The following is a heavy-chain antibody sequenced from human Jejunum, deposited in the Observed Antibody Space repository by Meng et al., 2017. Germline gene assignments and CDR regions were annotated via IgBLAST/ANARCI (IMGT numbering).Heavy chain of an antibody. CDR3: ARDYSGTSYRYSDY. CDR2: ISVYHGNT. V-gene: IGHV1-18*01. J-gene: IGHJ4*02. Sequence: QVQLVQSGAEVKNPGAPLKVSCNTSGYTFTSYGISWVRQAPGQGLEWMGWISVYHGNTNYAQKLQGRVTMTTDTSTSTAYMELRSLRSDDTAVYFCARDYSGTSYRYSDYWGQGTLVTVSS. CDR1: GYTFTSYG. D-gene: IGHD1-26*01.